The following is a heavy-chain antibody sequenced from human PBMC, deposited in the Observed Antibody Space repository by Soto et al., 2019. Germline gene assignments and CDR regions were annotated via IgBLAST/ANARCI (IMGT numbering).Heavy chain of an antibody. CDR3: ARVSGSYYYGMDV. CDR2: ISAYNGNT. Sequence: ASAKVSCNASGYTFTSYAIHWVRQAPGQGLEWMGWISAYNGNTNYAQKLQGRVTMTTDTSTSTAYMELRSLRSDDTAVYYCARVSGSYYYGMDVWGQGTTVTVSS. CDR1: GYTFTSYA. D-gene: IGHD1-26*01. V-gene: IGHV1-18*04. J-gene: IGHJ6*02.